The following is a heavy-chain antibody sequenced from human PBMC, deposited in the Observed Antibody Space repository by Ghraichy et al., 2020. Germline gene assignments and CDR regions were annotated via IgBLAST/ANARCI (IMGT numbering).Heavy chain of an antibody. D-gene: IGHD3-10*01. CDR3: AREPRASSRFDP. J-gene: IGHJ5*02. CDR2: ISASSGTT. CDR1: GYTFTFYG. Sequence: ASVKVSCKASGYTFTFYGICWVRQAPGQGLEWIGWISASSGTTNYAQKFQGRVTMTTETSTTTAYMELTSLTSDDTAVYFCAREPRASSRFDPWGQGTLVTVSS. V-gene: IGHV1-18*01.